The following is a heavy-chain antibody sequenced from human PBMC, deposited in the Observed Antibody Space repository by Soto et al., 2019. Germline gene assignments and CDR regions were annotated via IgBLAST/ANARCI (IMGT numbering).Heavy chain of an antibody. D-gene: IGHD3-10*01. V-gene: IGHV3-21*01. Sequence: EVQLAESGGGLVKPGGSLRLSCAASGFTFSSYSMNWVRQAPGKGLEWVSSISSSSSYIYYADSVKGRFTISRDNAKNSLYLQMNSLRAEDTAVYYCASNSYGSGSYFIDWGQGTLVTVSS. CDR1: GFTFSSYS. CDR3: ASNSYGSGSYFID. J-gene: IGHJ4*02. CDR2: ISSSSSYI.